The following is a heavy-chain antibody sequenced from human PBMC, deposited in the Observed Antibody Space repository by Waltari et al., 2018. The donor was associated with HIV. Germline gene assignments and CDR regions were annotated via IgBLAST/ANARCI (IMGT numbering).Heavy chain of an antibody. Sequence: EEKLVQSGAEVKEPGESLKISCKSLGNNFAGYWVGWVRQMPGKGLEWVGGIEPGDSDAVYSPSCQGRVIMSTDSSISTVYLQWSSLRASDTAMYYCARRKGDYRTAFDIWGQGTMVTASS. CDR3: ARRKGDYRTAFDI. J-gene: IGHJ3*02. V-gene: IGHV5-51*01. CDR1: GNNFAGYW. D-gene: IGHD4-17*01. CDR2: IEPGDSDA.